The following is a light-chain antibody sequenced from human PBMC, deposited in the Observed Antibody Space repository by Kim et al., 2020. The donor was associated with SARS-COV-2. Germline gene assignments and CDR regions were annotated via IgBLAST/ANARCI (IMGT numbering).Light chain of an antibody. CDR3: QQYGTSPWT. V-gene: IGKV3-20*01. Sequence: EIVLTQSPGTLSLSPGERATLSCRASQSVSSSYLAWYQQKSSQAPRLLIYGASSRATGIPDRFSGSGSGTDFTLTISRLEPEDFAVYYCQQYGTSPWTFGQGTKVDIK. CDR2: GAS. J-gene: IGKJ1*01. CDR1: QSVSSSY.